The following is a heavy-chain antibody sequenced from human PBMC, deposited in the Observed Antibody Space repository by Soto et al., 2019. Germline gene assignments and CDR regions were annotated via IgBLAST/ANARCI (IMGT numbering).Heavy chain of an antibody. CDR2: IIPIFGTA. Sequence: SVKVSFKASGCTFSSYAISWVRQAPGQGLEWMGGIIPIFGTANYAQKFQGRVTITADESTSTAYMELSSLRSEDTAVYYCARSGGYYYYGMDVWGQGTTVTVSS. V-gene: IGHV1-69*13. J-gene: IGHJ6*02. CDR1: GCTFSSYA. CDR3: ARSGGYYYYGMDV.